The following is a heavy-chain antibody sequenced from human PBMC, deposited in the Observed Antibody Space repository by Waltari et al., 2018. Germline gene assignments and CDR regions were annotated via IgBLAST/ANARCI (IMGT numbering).Heavy chain of an antibody. Sequence: QVQLQQWGAGLLKPSETLSLTCAVYGGSFSGYYWSWIRQPTGKGLEWIGEINQSGSTNSSPSLQSRVTISVDTSKHQFSLKLSSVSAADTAVYYCARGMGRWLQRPAFPFDYWGQGTLVTVSS. CDR2: INQSGST. J-gene: IGHJ4*02. CDR1: GGSFSGYY. V-gene: IGHV4-34*01. D-gene: IGHD5-12*01. CDR3: ARGMGRWLQRPAFPFDY.